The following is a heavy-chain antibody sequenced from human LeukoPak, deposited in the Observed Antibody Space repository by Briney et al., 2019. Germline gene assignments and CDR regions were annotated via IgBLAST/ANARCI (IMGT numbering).Heavy chain of an antibody. CDR2: IPFDGSNK. J-gene: IGHJ6*02. D-gene: IGHD3-3*01. V-gene: IGHV3-30*18. CDR1: GFTFSSYC. CDR3: AKAFYDFWSGGRYGMDV. Sequence: PGGSLRLSCAVSGFTFSSYCMHWARHAPGKGLEWVAVIPFDGSNKYYADSVKGRFNIPRHNSKNTLYLQMNSLRAEETAVYYCAKAFYDFWSGGRYGMDVWGQGTTVTVSS.